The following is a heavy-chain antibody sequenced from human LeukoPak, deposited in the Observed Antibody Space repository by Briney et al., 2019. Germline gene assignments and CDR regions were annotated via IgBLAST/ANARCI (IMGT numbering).Heavy chain of an antibody. V-gene: IGHV4-59*01. J-gene: IGHJ4*02. CDR3: ARTPYFDY. CDR2: IYYSGST. Sequence: SETLSLTCTVSGGSISSYYWSWIRQPPGKGLEWIGYIYYSGSTNYNPSLKSRVTISVDTSKNQFSLKLSSVTAADTAVYYCARTPYFDYRGQGTLVTVSS. CDR1: GGSISSYY.